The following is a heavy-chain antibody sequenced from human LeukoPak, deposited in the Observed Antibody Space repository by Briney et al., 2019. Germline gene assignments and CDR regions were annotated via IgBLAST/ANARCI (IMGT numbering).Heavy chain of an antibody. CDR1: GGSFSGYY. CDR3: ARGPSYYGSGSYSKFDY. CDR2: INHSGST. J-gene: IGHJ4*02. Sequence: SETLSLTCAVYGGSFSGYYWSWIRQPPGKGLEWIGEINHSGSTNYNPSLESRVTISVDTSKNQFSLKLSSVTAADTAVYYCARGPSYYGSGSYSKFDYWGQGTLVTVSS. D-gene: IGHD3-10*01. V-gene: IGHV4-34*01.